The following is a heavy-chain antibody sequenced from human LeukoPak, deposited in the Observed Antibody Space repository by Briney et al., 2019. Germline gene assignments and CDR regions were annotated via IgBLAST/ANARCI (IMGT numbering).Heavy chain of an antibody. J-gene: IGHJ5*02. V-gene: IGHV4-34*01. CDR2: INHSGST. D-gene: IGHD3-10*01. CDR1: GGSFSGYY. Sequence: SETLSLTCAVYGGSFSGYYWSWIRQPPGKGLEWIGEINHSGSTNYNPSLKSRVTISVDTSKNQFSLKLSSVTAADTAVYYCARRRGFYGSGSYYTRNWFDPWGQGTLVTVSS. CDR3: ARRRGFYGSGSYYTRNWFDP.